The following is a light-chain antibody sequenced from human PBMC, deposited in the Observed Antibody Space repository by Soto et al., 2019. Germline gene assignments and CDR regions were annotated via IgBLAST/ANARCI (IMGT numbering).Light chain of an antibody. V-gene: IGKV3-20*01. Sequence: IVLMQSPGTLSVSPGARAPLSCRASQSVSSSYLAWYQQKPGQAPRLLIYGASSRATGIPDRFSGSGSGTDFTLTISRLEPEDFAVYYCQQYGSPWTFGQGTKVDIK. CDR2: GAS. CDR3: QQYGSPWT. CDR1: QSVSSSY. J-gene: IGKJ1*01.